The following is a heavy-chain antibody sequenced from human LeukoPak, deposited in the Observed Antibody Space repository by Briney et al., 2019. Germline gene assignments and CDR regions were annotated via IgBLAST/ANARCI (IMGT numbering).Heavy chain of an antibody. V-gene: IGHV3-20*04. D-gene: IGHD1-26*01. CDR2: INWNGGST. Sequence: SGRSLRLSCAASGFTFDDYGMSWVRQAPGKGLEWVSGINWNGGSTGYADSVKGRFTISRDNAKNSLYLQMNSLRAEDTALYYCARDVGWELFDYWGQGTLVTVSS. CDR1: GFTFDDYG. CDR3: ARDVGWELFDY. J-gene: IGHJ4*02.